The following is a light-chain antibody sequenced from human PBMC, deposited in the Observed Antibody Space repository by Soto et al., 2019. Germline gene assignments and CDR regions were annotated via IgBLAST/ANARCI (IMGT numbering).Light chain of an antibody. CDR2: AAS. CDR3: QQSYSTPLP. V-gene: IGKV1-39*01. J-gene: IGKJ5*01. Sequence: DIQMTQSPSSLSASVGDRVTITCRASQSISSYLNWYQQKPGKAPKLLIYAASSLQSGVPSRFSGSGSGTDFILTISSLQPEDFATYYCQQSYSTPLPFGQGTRLEIK. CDR1: QSISSY.